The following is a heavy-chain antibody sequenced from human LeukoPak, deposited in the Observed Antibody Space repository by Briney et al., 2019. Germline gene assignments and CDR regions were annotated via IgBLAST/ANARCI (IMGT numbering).Heavy chain of an antibody. CDR3: AKERLLWFGELLSPFAT. V-gene: IGHV3-23*01. Sequence: GGSLRLSCAASGFTFSSYAMSWVRQAPGKGLEWVSAISGSGGSTYYADSGKGRFTISRDNSKNTLYLQMNSLRAEDTAVYYCAKERLLWFGELLSPFATWGQGTLVTVSS. J-gene: IGHJ5*02. CDR1: GFTFSSYA. CDR2: ISGSGGST. D-gene: IGHD3-10*01.